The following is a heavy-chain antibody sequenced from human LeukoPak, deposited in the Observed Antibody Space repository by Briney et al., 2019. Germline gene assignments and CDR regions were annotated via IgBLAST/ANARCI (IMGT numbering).Heavy chain of an antibody. CDR2: IYHSGST. CDR1: GYSISSGYY. Sequence: PSETLSLTCTVSGYSISSGYYWGWIRQPPGKGLEWIGSIYHSGSTYYNPSLKSRVTISVDTSKNQFSLKLSSVTAADTAVYYCARGVYVNWFDPWGQGTLVTVSS. CDR3: ARGVYVNWFDP. J-gene: IGHJ5*02. V-gene: IGHV4-38-2*02. D-gene: IGHD2-8*01.